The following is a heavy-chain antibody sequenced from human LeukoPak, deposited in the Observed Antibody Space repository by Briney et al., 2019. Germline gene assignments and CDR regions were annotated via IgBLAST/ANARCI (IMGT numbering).Heavy chain of an antibody. D-gene: IGHD2-15*01. J-gene: IGHJ4*02. Sequence: GGSLRLSCAASGFTVSSNYMSWVRQAPGKGLEWVSVIYTGGSTYYADSVKGRFTISRDNSKNTLSLQMNSLRAEDTAVYYCAKEVEVSPGPDYWGQGTLVTVSS. CDR3: AKEVEVSPGPDY. CDR2: IYTGGST. CDR1: GFTVSSNY. V-gene: IGHV3-66*01.